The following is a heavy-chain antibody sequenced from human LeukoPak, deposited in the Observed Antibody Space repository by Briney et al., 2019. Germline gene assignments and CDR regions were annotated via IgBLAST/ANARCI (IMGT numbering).Heavy chain of an antibody. CDR1: GGSFSGYY. J-gene: IGHJ4*02. CDR3: ARRRGYRNFDY. Sequence: SETLSLTCAVYGGSFSGYYWSWIRQPPGKGLEWIGEINHSGSTNYNPCLKSRVAISVDTAKIQFSLKLSSVTAADTAVYYCARRRGYRNFDYWGQGTLVTVSS. V-gene: IGHV4-34*01. D-gene: IGHD5-18*01. CDR2: INHSGST.